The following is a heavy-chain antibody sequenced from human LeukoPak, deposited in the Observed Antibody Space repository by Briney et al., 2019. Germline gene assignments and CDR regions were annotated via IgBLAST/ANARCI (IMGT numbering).Heavy chain of an antibody. CDR3: ARDKDDYVWGTYRW. D-gene: IGHD3-16*02. Sequence: SETLSLTCAVSGYSISSGYYWGWVRQAPGKGLEWIGSIYHTGSTDYNSSPKSRLTISVDMSKNQFSLNLRSVTAADTAVYYCARDKDDYVWGTYRWWGQGMLVTVSS. J-gene: IGHJ4*02. CDR1: GYSISSGYY. V-gene: IGHV4-38-2*01. CDR2: IYHTGST.